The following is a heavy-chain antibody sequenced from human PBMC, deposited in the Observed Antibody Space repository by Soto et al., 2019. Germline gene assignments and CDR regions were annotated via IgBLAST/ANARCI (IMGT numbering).Heavy chain of an antibody. V-gene: IGHV4-34*01. CDR3: ASLTAMVTNYYYYYGMDV. CDR2: INHSGST. CDR1: GGSFSGYY. Sequence: SETLSLTCAVYGGSFSGYYWSWIRQPPGKGLEWIGEINHSGSTNYNPSLKSRVTISVDTSKNQFSLKLSSVTAADTAVYYCASLTAMVTNYYYYYGMDVWGQGTTVT. D-gene: IGHD5-18*01. J-gene: IGHJ6*02.